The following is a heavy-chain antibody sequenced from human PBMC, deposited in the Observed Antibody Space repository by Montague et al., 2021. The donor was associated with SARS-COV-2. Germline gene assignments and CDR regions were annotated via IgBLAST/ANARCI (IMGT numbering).Heavy chain of an antibody. CDR2: IYYSGST. CDR3: ARVGRQQLVRLSGMDV. J-gene: IGHJ6*02. V-gene: IGHV4-39*07. CDR1: GGSISSSSYY. Sequence: SETLFLTCTVSGGSISSSSYYWGWIRQPPGKGLEWIRGIYYSGSTYYNPSLKSRVTISVDTSKNQFSLKLSSVTAAATAVYYCARVGRQQLVRLSGMDVWGQGTTVTVSS. D-gene: IGHD6-13*01.